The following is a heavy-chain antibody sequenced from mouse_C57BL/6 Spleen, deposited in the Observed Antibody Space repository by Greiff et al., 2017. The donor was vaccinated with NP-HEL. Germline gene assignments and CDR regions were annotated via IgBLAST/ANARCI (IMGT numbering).Heavy chain of an antibody. CDR3: ARWSNYRFDY. D-gene: IGHD2-5*01. J-gene: IGHJ2*01. CDR1: GYTFTSYW. V-gene: IGHV1-55*01. Sequence: VKLQQSGAELVKPGASVKMSCKASGYTFTSYWITWVKQRPGQGLEWIGDIYPGSGSTNYNEKFKSKATLTVDTSSSTAYMQLSSLTSEDSAVYYCARWSNYRFDYWGQGTTLTVSS. CDR2: IYPGSGST.